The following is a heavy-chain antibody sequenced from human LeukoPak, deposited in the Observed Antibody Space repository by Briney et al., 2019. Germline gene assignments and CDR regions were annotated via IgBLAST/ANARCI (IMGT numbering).Heavy chain of an antibody. J-gene: IGHJ5*02. CDR1: GFSFSSYE. D-gene: IGHD2-15*01. CDR3: TRRVSATRWFDP. Sequence: GGSLRLSCAASGFSFSSYEMNWVRQAPGKGLEWVSRINSDGSTTNYADSVKGRFTISRGNAENTLYLQMNSLRVEDTAVYYCTRRVSATRWFDPWGQGTLVTVSS. CDR2: INSDGSTT. V-gene: IGHV3-74*01.